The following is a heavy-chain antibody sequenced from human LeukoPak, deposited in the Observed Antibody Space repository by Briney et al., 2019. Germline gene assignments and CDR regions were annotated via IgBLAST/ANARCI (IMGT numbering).Heavy chain of an antibody. CDR2: ISGNGGST. J-gene: IGHJ4*02. CDR1: GFTFSSYG. Sequence: GGSLRLSCAASGFTFSSYGMHWVRQAPGKGLEWVSAISGNGGSTYYADSVKGRFTISRDNSKNTLYLQMNSLRAEDTAVYYCAKDGLGVATISPIDYWGQGTLVTVSS. D-gene: IGHD5-12*01. CDR3: AKDGLGVATISPIDY. V-gene: IGHV3-23*01.